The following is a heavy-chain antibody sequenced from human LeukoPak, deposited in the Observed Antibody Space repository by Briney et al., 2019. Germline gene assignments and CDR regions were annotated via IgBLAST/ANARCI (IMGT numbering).Heavy chain of an antibody. CDR2: IRYDGSNK. J-gene: IGHJ5*02. CDR3: AKERPAAMSRGSDP. CDR1: GFTFSSYG. V-gene: IGHV3-30*02. Sequence: PGGSLRLSCAASGFTFSSYGMHWVRQAPGKGLEWVAFIRYDGSNKYYADSVKGRFTISRDNSKNTLYLQMNSLRAEDTAVYYCAKERPAAMSRGSDPWGQGTLVTVSS. D-gene: IGHD2-2*01.